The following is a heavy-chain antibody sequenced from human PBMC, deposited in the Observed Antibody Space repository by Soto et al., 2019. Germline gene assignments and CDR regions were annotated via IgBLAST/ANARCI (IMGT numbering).Heavy chain of an antibody. CDR1: DGSIRSHY. D-gene: IGHD1-1*01. V-gene: IGHV4-59*11. CDR3: ARDQSWHDLVWWFDT. Sequence: SDTLSLPCTVSDGSIRSHYWSRIRQTQGKGLEWIGYIYYSGSTNYNPSLKSRVTISVDTSKNQFSLKLSSVTAADTAVYYCARDQSWHDLVWWFDTWGQGTLVYVSS. J-gene: IGHJ5*02. CDR2: IYYSGST.